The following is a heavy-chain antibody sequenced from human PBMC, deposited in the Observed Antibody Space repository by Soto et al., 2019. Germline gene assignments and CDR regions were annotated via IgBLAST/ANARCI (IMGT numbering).Heavy chain of an antibody. CDR1: GFTINSHW. D-gene: IGHD6-19*01. V-gene: IGHV3-74*01. CDR3: ALAVAGPTVMAY. J-gene: IGHJ4*02. CDR2: INGDGSST. Sequence: EVQLVESGGDLVQPGGSLRLSCVVSGFTINSHWMHWVRQAPGKGLVWVSRINGDGSSTKYADSVKGRFSISRGNAKNGLYLQMNTPRAEDTAVFYCALAVAGPTVMAYWGEGAPVTVSS.